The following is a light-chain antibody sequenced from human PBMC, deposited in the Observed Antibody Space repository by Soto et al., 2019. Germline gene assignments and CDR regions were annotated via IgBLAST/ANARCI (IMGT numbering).Light chain of an antibody. CDR2: ANS. J-gene: IGLJ1*01. V-gene: IGLV1-40*01. CDR1: SSNIGAGYD. Sequence: QSVLTQPTSVSGAPGQRVTISCTGSSSNIGAGYDVHWYQQLPGTAPKLLIYANSNRPSGVPDRFSGSKSGTSASLAITGLQAEDEADYYCQSWDSSLSGSKVFGTGTKLTVL. CDR3: QSWDSSLSGSKV.